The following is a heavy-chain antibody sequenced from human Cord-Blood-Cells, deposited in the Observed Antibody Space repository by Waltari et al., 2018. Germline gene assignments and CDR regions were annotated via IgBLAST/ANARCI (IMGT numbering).Heavy chain of an antibody. V-gene: IGHV4-39*01. CDR3: ARHNGESGYDDY. CDR2: IYYSGGT. CDR1: GCSISSSSYY. J-gene: IGHJ4*02. D-gene: IGHD5-12*01. Sequence: QLQLQESGPGLVKPSETLSLTCTVSGCSISSSSYYWGWIRQPPGKGLEWIGSIYYSGGTYYNPSLKGRVTISVDTSKNQFSLKLSSVTAADTAVYYCARHNGESGYDDYWGQGTLVTVSS.